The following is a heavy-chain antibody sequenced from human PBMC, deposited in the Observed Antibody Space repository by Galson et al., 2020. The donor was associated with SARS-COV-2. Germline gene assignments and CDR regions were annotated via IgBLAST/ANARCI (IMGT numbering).Heavy chain of an antibody. CDR3: ASNYYDTSGQPDY. D-gene: IGHD3-22*01. V-gene: IGHV3-48*01. J-gene: IGHJ4*02. Sequence: GESLQISCAASGFSFISYSMNWVRQAPGKGLEWVSYISRSSSTIYYADSVKGRFTISRDNAKNSLYLQMNSLRAEDTAVYYCASNYYDTSGQPDYWGQGTLVTVSS. CDR1: GFSFISYS. CDR2: ISRSSSTI.